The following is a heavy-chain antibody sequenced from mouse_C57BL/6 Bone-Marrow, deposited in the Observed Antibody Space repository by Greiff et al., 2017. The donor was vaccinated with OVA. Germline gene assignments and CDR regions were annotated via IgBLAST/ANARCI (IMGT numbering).Heavy chain of an antibody. CDR2: ISDGGSYT. CDR3: AREPNFDY. Sequence: EVKLVESGGGLVKPGGSLKLSCAASGFTFSSYAMSWVRQTPEKRLEWVATISDGGSYTYYPDNVKGRFTISRDNAKNNLYLQMSHLKSEDTAMYYCAREPNFDYWGQGTTLTVSS. J-gene: IGHJ2*01. CDR1: GFTFSSYA. V-gene: IGHV5-4*01.